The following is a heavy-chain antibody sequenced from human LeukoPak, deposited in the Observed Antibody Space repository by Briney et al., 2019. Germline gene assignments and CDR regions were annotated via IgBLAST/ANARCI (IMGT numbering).Heavy chain of an antibody. CDR1: GDPVSSDSYY. V-gene: IGHV4-61*01. Sequence: SETLSLTCTVSGDPVSSDSYYWTWIRQPPGRGLEWIGYIYYSGSTNYNPSLKSRVTISVDTSKNQFSLKVSSVTAADTAVYYCVKSFGAYGSGTKIDHWGQGTLVTVSS. D-gene: IGHD3-10*01. CDR3: VKSFGAYGSGTKIDH. J-gene: IGHJ4*02. CDR2: IYYSGST.